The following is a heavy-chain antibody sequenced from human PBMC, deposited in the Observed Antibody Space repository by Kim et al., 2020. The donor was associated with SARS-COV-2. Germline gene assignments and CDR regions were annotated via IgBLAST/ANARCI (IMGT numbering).Heavy chain of an antibody. J-gene: IGHJ6*02. V-gene: IGHV3-30*01. Sequence: SNEYYADSVKGRFTISRDNSKNTLHLQVNSLRAEDTAVYYCARDSYGMDVWGQGTTVTVSS. CDR2: SNE. CDR3: ARDSYGMDV.